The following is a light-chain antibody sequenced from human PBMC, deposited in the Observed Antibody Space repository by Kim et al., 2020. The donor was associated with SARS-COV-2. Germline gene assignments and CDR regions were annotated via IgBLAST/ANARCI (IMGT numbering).Light chain of an antibody. CDR3: QQYSNSRT. J-gene: IGKJ2*01. CDR1: QSLGNTN. Sequence: EIVMTQSPDTLSLSPGETATLSCRASQSLGNTNLVWYQLRPGQAPRLLISAASTRATGVPFRFSGSGSQSDFTLTIDDLEPEDSAVYFCQQYSNSRTFGQGTKVDIK. CDR2: AAS. V-gene: IGKV3-20*01.